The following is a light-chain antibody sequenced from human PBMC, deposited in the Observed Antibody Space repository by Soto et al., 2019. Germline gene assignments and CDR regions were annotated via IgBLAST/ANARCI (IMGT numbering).Light chain of an antibody. CDR1: SRDVGSYNV. CDR2: EGS. CDR3: RSYAGSMTPYVV. V-gene: IGLV2-23*01. Sequence: QSALTQPASVSGAPGQAITISCTGTSRDVGSYNVVSWYQQHPGKAPKPMIYEGSKRPSGVSNRFSGSKSGNTASLTISRLQAEDEADYYCRSYAGSMTPYVVFGGGTKVTVL. J-gene: IGLJ2*01.